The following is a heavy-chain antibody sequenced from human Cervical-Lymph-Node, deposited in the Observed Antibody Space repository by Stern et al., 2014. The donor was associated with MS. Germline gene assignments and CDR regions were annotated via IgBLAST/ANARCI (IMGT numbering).Heavy chain of an antibody. Sequence: QLVQSGAEVKKPGASVKVSCKASGYTFTNYYMHWVRQAPGKGLEWMGIINPSGGSTSYAQKFQGIVTMTRDTSTSTVYMELSSRRSEDTAVYYCARVGVDTAMVFDYWGQGTLVTVSS. CDR1: GYTFTNYY. J-gene: IGHJ4*02. V-gene: IGHV1-46*01. CDR3: ARVGVDTAMVFDY. D-gene: IGHD5-18*01. CDR2: INPSGGST.